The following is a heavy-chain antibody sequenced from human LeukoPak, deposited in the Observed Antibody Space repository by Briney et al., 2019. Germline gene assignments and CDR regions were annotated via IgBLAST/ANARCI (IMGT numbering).Heavy chain of an antibody. CDR2: ISSSSTI. CDR3: ATGPYTAYLY. D-gene: IGHD2-2*02. J-gene: IGHJ4*02. CDR1: GFTFSSYS. Sequence: GGSLRLSCAASGFTFSSYSMNWVRQAPGKGLEWVSYISSSSTIYYADSVKGRFTISRDNAKNSLYLQMNSLRAEDTAVYYCATGPYTAYLYWGQGTLVTVSS. V-gene: IGHV3-48*01.